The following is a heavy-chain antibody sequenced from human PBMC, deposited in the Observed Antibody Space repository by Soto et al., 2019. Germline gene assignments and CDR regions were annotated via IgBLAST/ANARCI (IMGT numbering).Heavy chain of an antibody. Sequence: QVQLQESGPGLVKPSETLSLTCTVSGGSISSSSYYWGWIRQPPGKGLEWIGSIFYSGSTYYNPSLQSRVTISVDTSTNQFSLKLRSVTAADTAVYYCARIVRGIVITYYYMDVWGKGTPVTVSS. CDR1: GGSISSSSYY. V-gene: IGHV4-39*01. CDR2: IFYSGST. J-gene: IGHJ6*03. D-gene: IGHD2-21*01. CDR3: ARIVRGIVITYYYMDV.